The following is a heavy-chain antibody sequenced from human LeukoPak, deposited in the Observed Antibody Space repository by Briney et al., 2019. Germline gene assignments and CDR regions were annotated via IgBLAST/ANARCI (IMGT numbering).Heavy chain of an antibody. V-gene: IGHV4-34*01. J-gene: IGHJ4*02. Sequence: SETLSLTCAVYGGSFSGYYWSWIRQPPGKGLEWIGEINHSGSTNYNPSLKSRVTISVDTSKNQFSLKLSSVTAADTAVYHCARRDFWSGYYPYYFDYWGQGTLVTVSS. CDR1: GGSFSGYY. CDR2: INHSGST. CDR3: ARRDFWSGYYPYYFDY. D-gene: IGHD3-3*01.